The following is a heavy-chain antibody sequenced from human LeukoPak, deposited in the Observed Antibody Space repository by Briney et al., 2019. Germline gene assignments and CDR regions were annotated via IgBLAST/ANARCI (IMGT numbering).Heavy chain of an antibody. CDR2: INPSGGST. Sequence: GASVKVSCKASGYSFPSYGISWVRQAPGQGLEWMEIINPSGGSTSYAQKFQGRVTMTRDMSTSTVYMELSSLRSEDTAVYYCARTEGYGGNFPTYWGQGTLVTVSS. J-gene: IGHJ4*02. CDR1: GYSFPSYG. CDR3: ARTEGYGGNFPTY. D-gene: IGHD4-23*01. V-gene: IGHV1-46*01.